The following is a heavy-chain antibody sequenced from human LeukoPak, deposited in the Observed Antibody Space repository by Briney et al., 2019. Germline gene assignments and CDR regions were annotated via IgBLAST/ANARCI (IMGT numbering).Heavy chain of an antibody. J-gene: IGHJ5*02. Sequence: GGSLRLSCAASGFNLKTYCINWVRQAPGKGLEWISYITSDSAFMYYADSVKGRFTISRDNPGNVVYLQMDSLRAEDTAVYYCTRVAQSGPTGWFDPWGQGTLVTVSS. V-gene: IGHV3-21*05. D-gene: IGHD1-1*01. CDR2: ITSDSAFM. CDR3: TRVAQSGPTGWFDP. CDR1: GFNLKTYC.